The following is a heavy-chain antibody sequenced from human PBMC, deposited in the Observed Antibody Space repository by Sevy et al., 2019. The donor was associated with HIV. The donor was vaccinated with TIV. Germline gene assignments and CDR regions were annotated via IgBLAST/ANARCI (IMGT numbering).Heavy chain of an antibody. D-gene: IGHD4-17*01. Sequence: GGSLRLSCAASGFTFSSYWMSWVRQAPGKGLEWVANIKQDGSEKYYVDSVKGRFTISRDNAKNSLYLQMNSLRAEDRAVYYCARVDYGGNSGYDYYYYMDVWGKGTTVTVSS. V-gene: IGHV3-7*03. CDR1: GFTFSSYW. CDR2: IKQDGSEK. CDR3: ARVDYGGNSGYDYYYYMDV. J-gene: IGHJ6*03.